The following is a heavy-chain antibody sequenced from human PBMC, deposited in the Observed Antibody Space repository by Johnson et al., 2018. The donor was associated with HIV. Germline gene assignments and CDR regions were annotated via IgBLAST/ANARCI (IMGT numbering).Heavy chain of an antibody. Sequence: VQLVESGGGLVKPGGSLRLSCAVSGFTVSSNYMSWVRQAPGKGLERVTVIYSGGSTYYADPVKGRFTISRDTSKNTLYLQMNSLRAEDTALYYCARDPRSWYDDAFDIWGQGTMVTVSS. D-gene: IGHD6-13*01. J-gene: IGHJ3*02. CDR1: GFTVSSNY. CDR3: ARDPRSWYDDAFDI. V-gene: IGHV3-66*01. CDR2: IYSGGST.